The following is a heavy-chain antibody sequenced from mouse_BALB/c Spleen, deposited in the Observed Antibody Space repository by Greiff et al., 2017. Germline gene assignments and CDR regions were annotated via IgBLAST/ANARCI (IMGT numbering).Heavy chain of an antibody. D-gene: IGHD2-3*01. CDR2: ISSGGGST. Sequence: EVKVEESGGGLVKPGGSLKLSCAASGFAFSSYDMSWVRQTPEKRLEWVAYISSGGGSTYYPDTVKGRFTISRDNAKNTLYLQMSSLKSEDTAMYYCASPYDGYYEGFAYWGQGTLVTVSA. J-gene: IGHJ3*01. V-gene: IGHV5-12-1*01. CDR3: ASPYDGYYEGFAY. CDR1: GFAFSSYD.